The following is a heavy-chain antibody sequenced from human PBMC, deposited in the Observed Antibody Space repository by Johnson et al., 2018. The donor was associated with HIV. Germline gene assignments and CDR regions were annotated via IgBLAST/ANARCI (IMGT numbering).Heavy chain of an antibody. CDR1: GFTFSSYT. J-gene: IGHJ3*02. D-gene: IGHD3/OR15-3a*01. CDR3: ARDGLAANAFDT. V-gene: IGHV3-30*04. Sequence: QVQLVESGGGVVRPGKSLRLSCAASGFTFSSYTMHWVRQAPGKGLEWVAVISSDGSSKQYADSVKDRLTISRDNSKNTLYLQMNNLRAEDTAVYYCARDGLAANAFDTWGQGTMVTVSS. CDR2: ISSDGSSK.